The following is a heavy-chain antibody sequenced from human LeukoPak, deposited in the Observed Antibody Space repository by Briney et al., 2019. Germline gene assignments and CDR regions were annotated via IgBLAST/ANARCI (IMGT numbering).Heavy chain of an antibody. CDR2: INHSGST. CDR1: GGSFSGYY. CDR3: ARAGRFHGTFDY. D-gene: IGHD1-26*01. J-gene: IGHJ4*02. Sequence: SETLSLTCAVYGGSFSGYYWSWIRQPPGKGLEWIGEINHSGSTNYNPSLKSRVTISVDTSKNQFSLKLSSVTAADTAVYYCARAGRFHGTFDYWGQGTLVTVSS. V-gene: IGHV4-34*01.